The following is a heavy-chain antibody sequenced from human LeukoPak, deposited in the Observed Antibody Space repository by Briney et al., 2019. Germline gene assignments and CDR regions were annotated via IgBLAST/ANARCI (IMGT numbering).Heavy chain of an antibody. Sequence: SETLSLTCSVSRGSISSSSYYWGWIRQPPGKGLEWIGGIYYSGSTYYNPSLRRRVTISVDTSKNQFYLKLSSVTAADTAVYYCPRAQPYGSGSYSPLCDYWGQGTLVTVSS. D-gene: IGHD3-10*01. V-gene: IGHV4-39*07. J-gene: IGHJ4*02. CDR3: PRAQPYGSGSYSPLCDY. CDR1: RGSISSSSYY. CDR2: IYYSGST.